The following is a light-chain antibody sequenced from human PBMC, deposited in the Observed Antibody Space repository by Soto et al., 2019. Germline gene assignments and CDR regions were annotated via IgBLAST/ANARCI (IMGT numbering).Light chain of an antibody. Sequence: QSALTQPASVSGSPGQSITISCTGTSSDVGGYNYVSWYQQHPGKAPRLMIYDVSNRSSGVSNRFSGSKSGNTASLTISGLQAEDEADYYCSSFTSTITAVFGGGTKLTVL. V-gene: IGLV2-14*03. CDR1: SSDVGGYNY. CDR2: DVS. CDR3: SSFTSTITAV. J-gene: IGLJ2*01.